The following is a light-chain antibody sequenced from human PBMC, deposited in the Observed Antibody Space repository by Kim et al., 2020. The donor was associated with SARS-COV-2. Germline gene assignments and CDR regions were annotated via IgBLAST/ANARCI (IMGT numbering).Light chain of an antibody. CDR2: GAS. V-gene: IGKV3-15*01. J-gene: IGKJ2*01. CDR1: QSVSSN. Sequence: EIVMTQSPATLSVSPGERATLSCRASQSVSSNLAWYQQKRGQAPRLLIYGASTRATGIPARFSGSGSGTEFTLTISSLQSEDFAVYYCQQYNNWPRTFGQESKLDI. CDR3: QQYNNWPRT.